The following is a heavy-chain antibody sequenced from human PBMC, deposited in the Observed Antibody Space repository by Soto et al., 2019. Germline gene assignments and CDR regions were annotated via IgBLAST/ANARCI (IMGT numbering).Heavy chain of an antibody. D-gene: IGHD5-12*01. CDR3: AKVIDGGYVGYYYGMDV. CDR2: ISGSGGST. V-gene: IGHV3-23*01. Sequence: GSLRLSCVASGFTFSSYAMSWVRQAPGKGLEWVSAISGSGGSTYYADSVKGRFTISRDNSKNTLYLQMNSLRAEDTAVYYCAKVIDGGYVGYYYGMDVWGQGTTVTVSS. J-gene: IGHJ6*02. CDR1: GFTFSSYA.